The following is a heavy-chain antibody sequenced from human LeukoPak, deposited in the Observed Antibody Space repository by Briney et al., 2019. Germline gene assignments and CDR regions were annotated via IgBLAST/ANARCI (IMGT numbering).Heavy chain of an antibody. J-gene: IGHJ3*02. CDR3: ARLRSQTYYDFWSGYGDAFDI. CDR1: GYTFTSYG. Sequence: GASVKVSCKASGYTFTSYGISWVRQAPGQGLEWMGWISAYNGNTNYAQKLQGRVTMTTDTSTSTAYMELRSLRSDDTAVYYCARLRSQTYYDFWSGYGDAFDIWGQGTMVTVSS. CDR2: ISAYNGNT. D-gene: IGHD3-3*01. V-gene: IGHV1-18*01.